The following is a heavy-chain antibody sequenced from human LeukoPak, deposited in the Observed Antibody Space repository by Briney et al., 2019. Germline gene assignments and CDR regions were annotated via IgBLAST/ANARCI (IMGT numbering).Heavy chain of an antibody. J-gene: IGHJ6*02. CDR1: DGSFSGYY. V-gene: IGHV4-34*01. Sequence: SETLSLTCAVYDGSFSGYYWSWIRQPPGKGLEWIGEINHSGSTNYNPSLKSRVTISVDTSKNQFSLKLSSVTAADTAVYYCARLFRSAYYYYYGMDVWGQGTTVTVSS. CDR3: ARLFRSAYYYYYGMDV. CDR2: INHSGST.